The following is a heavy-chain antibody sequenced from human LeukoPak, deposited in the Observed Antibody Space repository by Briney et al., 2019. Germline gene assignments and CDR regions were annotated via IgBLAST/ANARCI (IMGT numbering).Heavy chain of an antibody. V-gene: IGHV3-30*18. CDR2: ISYDGSNK. J-gene: IGHJ4*02. D-gene: IGHD3-10*01. CDR1: GFTFSSYG. Sequence: PGGSLRLSCAASGFTFSSYGMHWVRQAPGKGLEWVAVISYDGSNKYYADSVKGRFTISRDNSKNTLYLQMNSLRAEDTAVYYCAKSSDYYGSRSFYFDYWGQGTLVTVSS. CDR3: AKSSDYYGSRSFYFDY.